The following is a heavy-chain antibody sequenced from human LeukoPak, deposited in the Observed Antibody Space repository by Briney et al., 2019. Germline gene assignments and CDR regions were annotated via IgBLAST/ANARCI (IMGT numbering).Heavy chain of an antibody. J-gene: IGHJ4*02. D-gene: IGHD6-6*01. CDR3: ARGKGYSSSSPFDY. CDR1: GFTVSSNY. Sequence: PGGSLRLSCAASGFTVSSNYMSWVRQAPGKGLEWVSVIYSGGSTYYADSVKGRFTISRDNSKNTLYLQMNSLRAEDTAVYYCARGKGYSSSSPFDYWGQGTLVTVSS. V-gene: IGHV3-53*01. CDR2: IYSGGST.